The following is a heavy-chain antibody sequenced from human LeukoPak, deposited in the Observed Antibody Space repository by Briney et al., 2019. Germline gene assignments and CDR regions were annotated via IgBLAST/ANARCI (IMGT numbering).Heavy chain of an antibody. CDR3: ASSLNRYCSSTSCYAYDAFDI. J-gene: IGHJ3*02. CDR1: GYTFTSYG. D-gene: IGHD2-2*01. CDR2: ISAYNGNT. V-gene: IGHV1-18*01. Sequence: ASVKVSCKASGYTFTSYGISWVRQAPGQGLEWMGWISAYNGNTNYAQKLQGRVTMTTDTSTSTAYMELRSLRSDDTAVYYCASSLNRYCSSTSCYAYDAFDIWGQGTMVTVSS.